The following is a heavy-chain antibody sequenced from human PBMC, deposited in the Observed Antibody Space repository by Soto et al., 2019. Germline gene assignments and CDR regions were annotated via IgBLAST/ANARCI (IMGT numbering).Heavy chain of an antibody. CDR2: IYHSGST. CDR3: ASVRSGWGIDY. Sequence: QLQLQESGSGLVKPSQTLSLTCAVSGGSISSGGYSWSWIRQPPGKGLEYIGYIYHSGSTYYNPSLMRQVTISVDRSKNQFSLKLSSVTAADTAVYYCASVRSGWGIDYWGQGTLVTVSS. J-gene: IGHJ4*02. CDR1: GGSISSGGYS. D-gene: IGHD6-19*01. V-gene: IGHV4-30-2*01.